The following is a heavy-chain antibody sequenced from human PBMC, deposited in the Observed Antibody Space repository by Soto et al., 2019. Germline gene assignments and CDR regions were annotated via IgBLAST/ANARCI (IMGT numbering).Heavy chain of an antibody. CDR2: IYYSGST. Sequence: SETLSLTCTVSDGSISSYYWSWIRQPPGKGLEWIGYIYYSGSTNYNPSLKSRVTISVDTSKNQFSLKLSSVTAADTAVYYCARLSSGWYVNWFDPWGQGTLVTVSS. V-gene: IGHV4-59*08. D-gene: IGHD6-19*01. CDR1: DGSISSYY. CDR3: ARLSSGWYVNWFDP. J-gene: IGHJ5*02.